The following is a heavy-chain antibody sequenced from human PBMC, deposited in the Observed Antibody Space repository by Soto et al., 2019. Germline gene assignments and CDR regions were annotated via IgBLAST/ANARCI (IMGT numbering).Heavy chain of an antibody. V-gene: IGHV6-1*01. Sequence: SQTLSLTCAISGDSVSSNSAAWNWIRQSPSRGLEWLGRTYYRSKWYNDYAVSVKSRITINPDTSKNQFSLQLNSVPPEETAVYYCARSEGIAAAGTLDYWGQGTLVTVSS. CDR3: ARSEGIAAAGTLDY. J-gene: IGHJ4*02. D-gene: IGHD6-13*01. CDR2: TYYRSKWYN. CDR1: GDSVSSNSAA.